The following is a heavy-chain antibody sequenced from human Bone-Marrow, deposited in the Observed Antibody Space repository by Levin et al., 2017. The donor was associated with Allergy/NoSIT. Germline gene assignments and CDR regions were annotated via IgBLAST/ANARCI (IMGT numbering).Heavy chain of an antibody. CDR1: GLTFSNFA. J-gene: IGHJ6*02. CDR3: AKDLGGAYSHKYGVDV. Sequence: GGSLRLSCAASGLTFSNFAMRWVRQAPGKGLEWVSAISGSGASTYNAEGRFTISRDNSKNTVYLEMNSLRAEDSAVYYFAKDLGGAYSHKYGVDVWGLGTTVTVSS. V-gene: IGHV3-23*01. D-gene: IGHD3-16*01. CDR2: ISGSGAST.